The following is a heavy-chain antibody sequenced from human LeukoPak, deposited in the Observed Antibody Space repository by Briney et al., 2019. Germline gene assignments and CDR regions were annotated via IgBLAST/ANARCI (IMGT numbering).Heavy chain of an antibody. CDR2: IGTRGTTM. Sequence: PGGSLRLSCAASGFTFTSYVMNWVRQPPGKGLEWISYIGTRGTTMYYADSVKGRFTISRGNAKNSLYLQMNSLRDEDTAIYYCARGRGSSWGQGTLVTVSS. CDR1: GFTFTSYV. V-gene: IGHV3-48*02. D-gene: IGHD2-21*01. J-gene: IGHJ5*02. CDR3: ARGRGSS.